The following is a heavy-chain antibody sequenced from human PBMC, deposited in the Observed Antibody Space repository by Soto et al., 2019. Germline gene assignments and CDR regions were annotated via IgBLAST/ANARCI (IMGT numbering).Heavy chain of an antibody. CDR1: GYTLTELS. CDR3: ATAPPYDSSGYYLEYFQH. V-gene: IGHV1-24*01. CDR2: FDPEDGET. Sequence: GASVKVSCKVSGYTLTELSMHWVRQAPGKGLEWMGGFDPEDGETIYAQKFQGRVTMTEDTSTDTAYMELSSLRSEDTAVYYCATAPPYDSSGYYLEYFQHWGQGTLVTVSS. D-gene: IGHD3-22*01. J-gene: IGHJ1*01.